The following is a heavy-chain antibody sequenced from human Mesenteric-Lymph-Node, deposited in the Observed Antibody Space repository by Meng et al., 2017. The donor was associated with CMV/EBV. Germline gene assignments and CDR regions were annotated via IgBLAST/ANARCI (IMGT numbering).Heavy chain of an antibody. CDR1: GGSIIRGGYY. CDR3: ARDKHHLLLDS. Sequence: TCTVSGGSIIRGGYYWSWIRQHPGKGLEWIGYIDYTGSTYYNPSLESRITMSVDTSKSQFSLKVNSVTAADTAVYYCARDKHHLLLDSWGQGTLVTVSS. V-gene: IGHV4-31*03. J-gene: IGHJ4*02. D-gene: IGHD1-14*01. CDR2: IDYTGST.